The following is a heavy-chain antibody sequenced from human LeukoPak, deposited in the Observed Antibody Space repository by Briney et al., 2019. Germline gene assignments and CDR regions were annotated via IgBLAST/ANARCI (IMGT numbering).Heavy chain of an antibody. V-gene: IGHV3-48*03. Sequence: GGSLRLSCAASGFTFSSYEMNWVRQAPGKGLEWVSYISSSGSTIYYADSVKGRFTISRDNAKNSLYLQVNSLRAEDTAVYYCAREEQGIAVPFDYWGQGTLVTVSS. D-gene: IGHD6-19*01. CDR1: GFTFSSYE. J-gene: IGHJ4*02. CDR2: ISSSGSTI. CDR3: AREEQGIAVPFDY.